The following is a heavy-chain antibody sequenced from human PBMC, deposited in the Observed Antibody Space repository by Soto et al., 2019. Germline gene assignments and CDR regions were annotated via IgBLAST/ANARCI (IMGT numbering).Heavy chain of an antibody. J-gene: IGHJ5*02. D-gene: IGHD4-4*01. CDR1: GFTSSGYW. Sequence: GGSLGLSCAASGFTSSGYWMTWVRQAPGKGLEWVANINQDGSEKYYVDSVKGRFTISRDNAKDSLYLQMNSLRAEDTAIYYCARDYSNPRGRFDPWGQGTLVTVSS. CDR2: INQDGSEK. V-gene: IGHV3-7*01. CDR3: ARDYSNPRGRFDP.